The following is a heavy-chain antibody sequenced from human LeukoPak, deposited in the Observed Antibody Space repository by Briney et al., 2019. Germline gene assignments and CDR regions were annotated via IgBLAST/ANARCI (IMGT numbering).Heavy chain of an antibody. J-gene: IGHJ4*02. D-gene: IGHD3-10*02. Sequence: PGGSLRLSCAASGFTISSYGMHWVRQAPGKGLEWVAVISYDGSNKYYADSVKGRFTISRDNSKNTLYLQMNSLRAEDTAVYYCAKDPGLYYVQRGFDYWGQGTLVTVSS. CDR1: GFTISSYG. CDR3: AKDPGLYYVQRGFDY. CDR2: ISYDGSNK. V-gene: IGHV3-30*18.